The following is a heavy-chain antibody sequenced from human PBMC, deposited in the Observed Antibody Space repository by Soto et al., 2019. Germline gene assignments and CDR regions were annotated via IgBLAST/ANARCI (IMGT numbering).Heavy chain of an antibody. V-gene: IGHV3-21*01. D-gene: IGHD3-3*01. CDR3: ARDLEAYPGWFDP. CDR1: GFTFSSYS. Sequence: PGGSLRLSCAASGFTFSSYSMNWVRQAPGKGLEWVSSISSSSSYIYYADSVKGRFTISRDNAKNSLYLQMNSLRAEDTAVYYCARDLEAYPGWFDPWGQGNLVTVSS. CDR2: ISSSSSYI. J-gene: IGHJ5*02.